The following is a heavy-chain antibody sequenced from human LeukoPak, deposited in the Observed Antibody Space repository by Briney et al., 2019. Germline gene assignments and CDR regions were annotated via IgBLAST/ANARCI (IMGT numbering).Heavy chain of an antibody. Sequence: PGGSLRLSCAASGFTFSSYAMSWVRQAPGKGLEWVSAISGSGGSTYYADSVKGRFTISRDNSKNTLYLQMNSLRAEDTAVYYCAKSTLNYYDSSGHDAFDIWGQGTMVTVSS. D-gene: IGHD3-22*01. CDR2: ISGSGGST. CDR1: GFTFSSYA. CDR3: AKSTLNYYDSSGHDAFDI. J-gene: IGHJ3*02. V-gene: IGHV3-23*01.